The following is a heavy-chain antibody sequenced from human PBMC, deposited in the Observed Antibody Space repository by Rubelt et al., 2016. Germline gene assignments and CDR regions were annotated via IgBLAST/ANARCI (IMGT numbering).Heavy chain of an antibody. CDR2: ISVYTGNT. CDR3: ARGTMVRGAPDV. CDR1: GYTFNSYG. D-gene: IGHD3-10*01. V-gene: IGHV1-18*01. Sequence: QVQLVQSGAEVKKPGASVKVSCKASGYTFNSYGISWVRQAPGQGLEWMGWISVYTGNTNYAQKRQGGGTRTTATSTSTADMELRSLRSDDTAVYYCARGTMVRGAPDVWGQGTTVTVSS. J-gene: IGHJ6*02.